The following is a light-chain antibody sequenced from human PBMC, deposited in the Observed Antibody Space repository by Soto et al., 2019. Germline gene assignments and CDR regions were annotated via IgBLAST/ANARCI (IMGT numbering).Light chain of an antibody. CDR1: QSVSSSY. CDR2: GAS. CDR3: QQYGSSPWT. V-gene: IGKV3-20*01. J-gene: IGKJ1*01. Sequence: EIVLTQSPGTLSLSPGERATLSCRASQSVSSSYLAWYQQKPGQAPRPLIYGASSRAIGIPDRFSGSGSGTGFTLTISRLEPEDFAVDYCQQYGSSPWTFGQGTKVDIK.